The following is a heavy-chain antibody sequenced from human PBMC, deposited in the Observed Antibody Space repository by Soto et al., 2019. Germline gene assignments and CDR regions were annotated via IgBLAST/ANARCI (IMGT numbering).Heavy chain of an antibody. Sequence: TVSVTFAVSGCSITNVSFRGVSRDPAGKGLEWIGSIYHSGSTYYNPSLKSRVTISVDTTKNQFSLKLSSVTAADTAVYYCARGGVVTPPGRVYYFDYWGQGTLVTVSS. CDR1: GCSITNVSF. V-gene: IGHV4-38-2*01. CDR2: IYHSGST. J-gene: IGHJ4*02. CDR3: ARGGVVTPPGRVYYFDY. D-gene: IGHD3-3*01.